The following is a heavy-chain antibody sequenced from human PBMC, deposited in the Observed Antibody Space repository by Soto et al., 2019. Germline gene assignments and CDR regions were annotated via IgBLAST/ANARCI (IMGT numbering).Heavy chain of an antibody. D-gene: IGHD1-1*01. Sequence: GSLRLSCAASGFTFNDYRMNWVRQAPGKGLEWVSYITESPSVMYYADSVKGRFTISRDNVKNSIYLEMNSVRDEDTAVYYCERDTMNWSMGIDHWGQGTLVTVSS. V-gene: IGHV3-48*02. J-gene: IGHJ4*02. CDR1: GFTFNDYR. CDR2: ITESPSVM. CDR3: ERDTMNWSMGIDH.